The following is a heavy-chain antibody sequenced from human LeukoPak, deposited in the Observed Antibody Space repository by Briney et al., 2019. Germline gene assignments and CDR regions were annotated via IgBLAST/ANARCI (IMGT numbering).Heavy chain of an antibody. CDR3: ARAPIAVAGIASHFDY. CDR2: IIPIFGTA. Sequence: SVKVSCKASGGTFSSYAISWVRQAPGQGLEWMGGIIPIFGTANYAQKFQGRVTITADGSTSTAYMELSSLRSEDTAVYYCARAPIAVAGIASHFDYWGQGTLVTVSS. CDR1: GGTFSSYA. V-gene: IGHV1-69*13. J-gene: IGHJ4*02. D-gene: IGHD6-19*01.